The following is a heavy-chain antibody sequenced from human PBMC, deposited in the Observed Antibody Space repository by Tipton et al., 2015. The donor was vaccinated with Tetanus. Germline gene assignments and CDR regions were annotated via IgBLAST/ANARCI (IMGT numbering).Heavy chain of an antibody. CDR1: GGSFSGYY. CDR2: INHSGST. J-gene: IGHJ6*02. CDR3: AREAKDYYYYGMDV. Sequence: LRLSCAVYGGSFSGYYWSWIRQPPGKGLEWIGEINHSGSTNYNPSLKSRVTISVDTSKNQFSLKLSSVTAADTAVYYCAREAKDYYYYGMDVWGQGTTVTVSS. V-gene: IGHV4-34*01.